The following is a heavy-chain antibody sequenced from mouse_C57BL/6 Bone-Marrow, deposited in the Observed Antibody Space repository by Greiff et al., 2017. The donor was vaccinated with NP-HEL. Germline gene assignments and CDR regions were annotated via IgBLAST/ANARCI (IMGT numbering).Heavy chain of an antibody. J-gene: IGHJ1*03. CDR2: ISDGGSYT. Sequence: EVHLVESGGGLVKPGGSLKLSCAASGFTFSSYAMSWVRQTPEKRLEWVATISDGGSYTYYPDNVKGRFTISRDNAKNNLYLQMSHLKSEDTAMYYCARGTYYYGSSSNCDFDVWGTGTTVTVSS. CDR1: GFTFSSYA. D-gene: IGHD1-1*01. V-gene: IGHV5-4*01. CDR3: ARGTYYYGSSSNCDFDV.